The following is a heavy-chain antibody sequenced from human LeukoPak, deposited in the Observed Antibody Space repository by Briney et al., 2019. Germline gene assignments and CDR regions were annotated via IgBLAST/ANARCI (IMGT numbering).Heavy chain of an antibody. V-gene: IGHV4-34*01. CDR2: INHSGST. CDR3: ARGRRNYCGSGIQFDY. J-gene: IGHJ4*02. Sequence: PSETLSLTCAVYGGSFSGYYWSWIRQPPGKGLEWIGEINHSGSTNYNPSLKSRVTISVDTSKNQFSLKLSSVTAADTAVYYCARGRRNYCGSGIQFDYWGQGTLVTVSS. CDR1: GGSFSGYY. D-gene: IGHD3-10*01.